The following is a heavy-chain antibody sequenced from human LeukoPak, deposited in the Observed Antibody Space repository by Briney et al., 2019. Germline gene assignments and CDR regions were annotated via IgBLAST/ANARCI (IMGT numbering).Heavy chain of an antibody. D-gene: IGHD5-24*01. J-gene: IGHJ2*01. CDR2: ISYDGNNK. V-gene: IGHV3-30-3*01. CDR1: GFTFSSYD. Sequence: GGSLRLSCAASGFTFSSYDMHWVRQAPGKGLEWVAVISYDGNNKYYADSVKGRFTIPRDNSKKTLYLQMNSLRAEDTAVYYCARDGYNEEDWFFDLWGRGILVTVSS. CDR3: ARDGYNEEDWFFDL.